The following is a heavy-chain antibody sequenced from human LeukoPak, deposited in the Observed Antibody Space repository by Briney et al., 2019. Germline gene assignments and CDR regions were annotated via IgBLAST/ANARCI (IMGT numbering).Heavy chain of an antibody. J-gene: IGHJ6*04. CDR2: INHSGST. CDR1: GGSFSGYY. CDR3: AIASGYNPGYYYYGMGV. D-gene: IGHD1-14*01. Sequence: SETLSLTCAVYGGSFSGYYWSWIRQPPGKGLEWIGEINHSGSTNYNPSLKSRVTISVDTSKNQFSLKLSSVTAADTAVFYCAIASGYNPGYYYYGMGVWGKGTTVTVSS. V-gene: IGHV4-34*01.